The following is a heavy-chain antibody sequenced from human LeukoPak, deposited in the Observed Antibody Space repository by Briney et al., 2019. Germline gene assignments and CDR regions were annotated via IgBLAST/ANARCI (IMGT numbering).Heavy chain of an antibody. CDR1: GFTFSSYS. D-gene: IGHD4-17*01. Sequence: GGSLRLSCAASGFTFSSYSMNWVRQAPGKGLEWVSSISSSSSYIYYADSVKGRSTISRDNAKNSLYLQMNSLRAEDTAVYYCAKDQPAYGEKAPFDYWGQGTLVTVSS. CDR3: AKDQPAYGEKAPFDY. V-gene: IGHV3-21*04. CDR2: ISSSSSYI. J-gene: IGHJ4*02.